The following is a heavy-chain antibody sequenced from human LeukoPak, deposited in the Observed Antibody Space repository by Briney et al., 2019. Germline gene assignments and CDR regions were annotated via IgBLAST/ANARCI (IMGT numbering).Heavy chain of an antibody. CDR1: GFTFSSYW. CDR3: AREHNDFWSGYFDY. CDR2: IKQDGSEK. D-gene: IGHD3-3*01. V-gene: IGHV3-7*01. Sequence: GGSLRLSCAASGFTFSSYWMSWVRQAPGKWLEWVANIKQDGSEKYYVDSVKGRFTISRDNAKNSLYLQMNSLRAEDTAVYYCAREHNDFWSGYFDYWGQGTLVTVSS. J-gene: IGHJ4*02.